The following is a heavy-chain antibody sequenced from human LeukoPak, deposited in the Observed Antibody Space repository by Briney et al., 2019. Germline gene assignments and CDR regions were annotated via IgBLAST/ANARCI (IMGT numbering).Heavy chain of an antibody. D-gene: IGHD3-3*01. CDR3: AKVTRKKGLRFLEWLSDAFDI. J-gene: IGHJ3*02. CDR2: ISGSGGST. V-gene: IGHV3-23*01. CDR1: GFTFSSYA. Sequence: PGGSLRLSCAASGFTFSSYAMSWVRQAPGKGLEWVSAISGSGGSTYYADSVKGRFTISRDNSKNTLYLQMNSLRAEDTAVYYCAKVTRKKGLRFLEWLSDAFDIWGQGTMVTVSS.